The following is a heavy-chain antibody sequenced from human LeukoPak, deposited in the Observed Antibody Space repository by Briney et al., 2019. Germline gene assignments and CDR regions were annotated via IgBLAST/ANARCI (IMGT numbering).Heavy chain of an antibody. CDR3: AKVGDTRSSFRALDY. CDR2: IKQDGSGE. D-gene: IGHD3-16*01. Sequence: GGSLRLSCAASGFSLNNYWMNWVRQAPGKGLEWVANIKQDGSGENYVDSVKGRFTISRDNAKNSLYLQMNSLRAEDTAVYYCAKVGDTRSSFRALDYWGQGTLVTVSS. V-gene: IGHV3-7*01. J-gene: IGHJ4*02. CDR1: GFSLNNYW.